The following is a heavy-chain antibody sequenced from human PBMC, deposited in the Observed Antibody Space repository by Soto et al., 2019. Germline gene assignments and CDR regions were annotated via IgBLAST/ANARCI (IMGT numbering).Heavy chain of an antibody. Sequence: GASVKVSCKASGYTFTSYGISWVRQAPGQGLEWMGWISAYNGNTNYAQKLQGRVTMTTDTFTSTAYMELRSLRSDDTAVYYCARGPDIVVVYPNEPPSPYYYYYMDVWGKGTTVTVSS. J-gene: IGHJ6*03. CDR3: ARGPDIVVVYPNEPPSPYYYYYMDV. CDR1: GYTFTSYG. D-gene: IGHD2-15*01. CDR2: ISAYNGNT. V-gene: IGHV1-18*01.